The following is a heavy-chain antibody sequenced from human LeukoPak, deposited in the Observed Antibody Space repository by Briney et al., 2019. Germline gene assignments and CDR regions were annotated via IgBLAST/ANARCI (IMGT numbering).Heavy chain of an antibody. Sequence: SVKVACLPDAPTFSSNAISWVRQAPGQGLEWMGRIIPIFGTANYAQKFQGRVTITTDESTSTAYMELSSLRSEDTAVYYCARNLKEYDYYYYYMDVWGKGTTVTVSS. CDR1: APTFSSNA. J-gene: IGHJ6*03. CDR2: IIPIFGTA. V-gene: IGHV1-69*05. CDR3: ARNLKEYDYYYYYMDV. D-gene: IGHD2/OR15-2a*01.